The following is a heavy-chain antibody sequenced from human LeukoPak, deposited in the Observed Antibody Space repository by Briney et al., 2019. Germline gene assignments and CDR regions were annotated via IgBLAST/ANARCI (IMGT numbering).Heavy chain of an antibody. V-gene: IGHV3-23*01. CDR3: AEPEGGYYDIRPD. CDR2: ISGSGDNT. D-gene: IGHD3-22*01. CDR1: GFTFSSYA. Sequence: PGGSLRLSCAASGFTFSSYAMSWVRQAPGKGLEWVSGISGSGDNTYYADSVKGRFTISRDNSKNTLYLQMSSLRAEDTAVYYCAEPEGGYYDIRPDWGQGTLVTVSS. J-gene: IGHJ4*02.